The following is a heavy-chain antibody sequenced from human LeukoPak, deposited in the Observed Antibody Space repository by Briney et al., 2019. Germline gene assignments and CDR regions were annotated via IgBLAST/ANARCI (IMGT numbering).Heavy chain of an antibody. V-gene: IGHV3-7*01. D-gene: IGHD3-3*01. CDR2: IKQDGSEK. Sequence: GGSLRLSCAASGFTFSSCWMSWVRQAPGKGLEWVANIKQDGSEKYYVDSVKGRFTISRDNAKNSLYLQMNSLRAEDTAVYYCARVCGGSFWSGYYTDGLDYWGQGTLVTVSS. CDR3: ARVCGGSFWSGYYTDGLDY. CDR1: GFTFSSCW. J-gene: IGHJ4*02.